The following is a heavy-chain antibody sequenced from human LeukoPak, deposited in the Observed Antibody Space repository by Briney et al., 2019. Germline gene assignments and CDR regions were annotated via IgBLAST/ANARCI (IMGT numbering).Heavy chain of an antibody. Sequence: ASVTVSCKASGYTFTNYGISWVRQAPGQELEWMGWSSVYKGNTNYAQKLQGRVTMTTDTSTSTAYMELRSLRSDDTALYYCARDTGGVTDFDYWGQGTLVTVSS. D-gene: IGHD3-16*01. J-gene: IGHJ4*02. CDR2: SSVYKGNT. V-gene: IGHV1-18*01. CDR3: ARDTGGVTDFDY. CDR1: GYTFTNYG.